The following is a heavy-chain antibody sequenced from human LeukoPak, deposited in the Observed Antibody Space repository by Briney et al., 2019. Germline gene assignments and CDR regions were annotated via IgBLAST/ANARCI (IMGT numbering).Heavy chain of an antibody. Sequence: GGSLRLSCAASGFTFSSYSMNWVRQAPGKGLEWVSSISSSSSYIYYADSVKGRFTISRDNAKNSLYLQMNSLRAEDTAVYYRARADWDTAMIDYWGQGTLVTVSS. CDR3: ARADWDTAMIDY. J-gene: IGHJ4*02. CDR1: GFTFSSYS. D-gene: IGHD5-18*01. V-gene: IGHV3-21*01. CDR2: ISSSSSYI.